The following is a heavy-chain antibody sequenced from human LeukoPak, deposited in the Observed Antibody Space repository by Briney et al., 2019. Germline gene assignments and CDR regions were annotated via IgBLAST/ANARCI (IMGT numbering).Heavy chain of an antibody. J-gene: IGHJ4*02. CDR3: ARDDSGYDFSRDDEYYFDY. CDR2: ISSSSSYI. CDR1: GFTFSSYS. V-gene: IGHV3-21*01. D-gene: IGHD5-12*01. Sequence: GGSLRLSCAASGFTFSSYSMNWVRQAPGKGLEWVSSISSSSSYIYYADSVKGRFTISRDNAKNSLYLQMNSLRAEDTAVCYCARDDSGYDFSRDDEYYFDYWGQGTLVTVSS.